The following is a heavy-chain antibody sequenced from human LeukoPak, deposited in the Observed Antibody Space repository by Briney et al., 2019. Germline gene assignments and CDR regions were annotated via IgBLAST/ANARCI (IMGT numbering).Heavy chain of an antibody. CDR3: AYSPSGEYQLPIGWFDP. V-gene: IGHV1-3*01. Sequence: VASVKVSCKACRYTFSNYAMHWVRQAPGQRLEWMGWINAGNGNTKYSQKFQGRVTITTDESTSTAYMELSSLRSEDTAVYYCAYSPSGEYQLPIGWFDPWGQGTLVTVSS. D-gene: IGHD2-2*01. CDR2: INAGNGNT. J-gene: IGHJ5*02. CDR1: RYTFSNYA.